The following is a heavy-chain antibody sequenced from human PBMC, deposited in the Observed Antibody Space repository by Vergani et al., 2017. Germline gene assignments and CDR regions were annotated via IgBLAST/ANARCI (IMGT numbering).Heavy chain of an antibody. Sequence: EVQLLESGGGLVQPGGSLRLSCAASGFTFSSYAMSWVRQAPGKGLEWVSAISGSGGSTYYADSVKGRFTISRDNSKNTLYLQMNSLRAEDTAVYYCAKDSLMGIAAAGDPLSPYYYGMDVWGQGTTVTVSS. J-gene: IGHJ6*02. D-gene: IGHD6-13*01. CDR2: ISGSGGST. V-gene: IGHV3-23*01. CDR1: GFTFSSYA. CDR3: AKDSLMGIAAAGDPLSPYYYGMDV.